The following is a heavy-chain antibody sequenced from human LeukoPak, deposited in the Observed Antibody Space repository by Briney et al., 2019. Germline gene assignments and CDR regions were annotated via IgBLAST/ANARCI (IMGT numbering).Heavy chain of an antibody. CDR2: IVVGSGNT. Sequence: SVKVSCKASGFTFTSSAVQWVRQARGQRLEWIGWIVVGSGNTDYAQKFQERVTITRDMSTSTAYMELSSLRSEDTAVYYCAAAYQLLPPGNWFDPWGQGTLVTVSS. V-gene: IGHV1-58*01. CDR3: AAAYQLLPPGNWFDP. J-gene: IGHJ5*02. D-gene: IGHD2-2*01. CDR1: GFTFTSSA.